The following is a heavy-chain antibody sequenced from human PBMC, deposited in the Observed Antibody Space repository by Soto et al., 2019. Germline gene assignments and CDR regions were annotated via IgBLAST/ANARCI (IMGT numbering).Heavy chain of an antibody. CDR1: GGSISSYY. D-gene: IGHD2-15*01. V-gene: IGHV4-59*01. CDR2: IYYSGST. Sequence: LSLTCTVSGGSISSYYWSWIRQPPGKGLEWIGYIYYSGSTNYNPSLKSRVTISVDTSKNQFSLKLSSVTAADTAVYYCATGRYCSGGSCYSGYGDYPYYFDYWGQGTLVTVSS. J-gene: IGHJ4*02. CDR3: ATGRYCSGGSCYSGYGDYPYYFDY.